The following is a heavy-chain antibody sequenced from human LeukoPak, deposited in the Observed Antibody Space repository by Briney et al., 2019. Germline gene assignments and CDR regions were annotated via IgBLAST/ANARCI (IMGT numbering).Heavy chain of an antibody. CDR3: ARGTWIQMRFAFDI. CDR2: INHSGST. V-gene: IGHV4-34*01. Sequence: PSETLSLTCAVYDGSFSGYYWSWIRQPPGKGLEWIGEINHSGSTNYNPSLKSRVTISVDTSKNQFSLKLSSVTAADTAVYYCARGTWIQMRFAFDIWGQGTMVTVSS. CDR1: DGSFSGYY. D-gene: IGHD5-18*01. J-gene: IGHJ3*02.